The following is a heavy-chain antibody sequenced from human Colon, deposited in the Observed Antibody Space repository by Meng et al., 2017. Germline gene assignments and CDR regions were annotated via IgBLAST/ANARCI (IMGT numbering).Heavy chain of an antibody. D-gene: IGHD1-1*01. Sequence: GGSLRLSCAASGFTFGTYEMNWVRQAPGKGLEWVSYISSGSTKYYADSVKGRFTISRDNAKKSLYLEMISLRAEDTAAYYCARVYSSTTGKGMDVWGQGTTVTGSS. CDR2: ISSGSTK. CDR3: ARVYSSTTGKGMDV. J-gene: IGHJ6*02. CDR1: GFTFGTYE. V-gene: IGHV3-48*03.